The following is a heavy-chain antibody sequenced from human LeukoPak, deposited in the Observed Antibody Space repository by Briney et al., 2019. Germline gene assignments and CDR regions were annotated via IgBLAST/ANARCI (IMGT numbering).Heavy chain of an antibody. D-gene: IGHD2-21*01. V-gene: IGHV3-33*01. CDR2: IWYDGSNK. CDR3: ARDGGDYYYGMDV. J-gene: IGHJ6*02. Sequence: GSLRLSCAASGFTFSSYGMHWVRQAPGKGLEWVAVIWYDGSNKYYADSVKGRFTISRDNSKNTLYLQMNSLRAEDTAVYYCARDGGDYYYGMDVWGQGTTVTVSS. CDR1: GFTFSSYG.